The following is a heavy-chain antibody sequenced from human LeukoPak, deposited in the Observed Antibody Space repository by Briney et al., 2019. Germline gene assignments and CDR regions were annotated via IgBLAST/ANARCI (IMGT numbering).Heavy chain of an antibody. D-gene: IGHD3-10*01. CDR3: ARSRPYYYGSREEDY. V-gene: IGHV4-30-4*01. CDR1: GGSISSGDYY. Sequence: SQTLSLTCTVSGGSISSGDYYWSWIRQPPGKGLEWIGYIYYSGSTYYNPSLKSRVTISVDTSKNQFSLKLSSVTAADTAVYYCARSRPYYYGSREEDYWGQGTLVTVSS. J-gene: IGHJ4*02. CDR2: IYYSGST.